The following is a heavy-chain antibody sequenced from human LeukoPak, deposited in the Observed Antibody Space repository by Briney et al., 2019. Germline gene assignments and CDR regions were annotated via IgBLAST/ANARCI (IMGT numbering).Heavy chain of an antibody. J-gene: IGHJ5*02. CDR2: IDWDDDK. D-gene: IGHD5-18*01. Sequence: SGPALVKPSQTLTLTCTFSGFSLSTSGMCVCWIPQPPGKALEWLARIDWDDDKYYSTSLKTRLTISKATSKNQMVLTMTNMDPVDTATYYCARICGYSYSYDTSWGQGTLVTVSS. V-gene: IGHV2-70*11. CDR1: GFSLSTSGMC. CDR3: ARICGYSYSYDTS.